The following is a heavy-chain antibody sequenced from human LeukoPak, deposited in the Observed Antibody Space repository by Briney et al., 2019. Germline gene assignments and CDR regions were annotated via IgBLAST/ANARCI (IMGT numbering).Heavy chain of an antibody. Sequence: SSQTLSLTCTVSGGSISSGDYYWSWIRQPPGKGLEWIGYIYYSGSTYYNPSLKSRVTISVDTSKNQFSLKLSSVTAADTAVYYCARKRYCSSTSCDALPWYNWFDPWGQGTLVTVSS. CDR2: IYYSGST. CDR1: GGSISSGDYY. V-gene: IGHV4-30-4*01. D-gene: IGHD2-2*01. J-gene: IGHJ5*02. CDR3: ARKRYCSSTSCDALPWYNWFDP.